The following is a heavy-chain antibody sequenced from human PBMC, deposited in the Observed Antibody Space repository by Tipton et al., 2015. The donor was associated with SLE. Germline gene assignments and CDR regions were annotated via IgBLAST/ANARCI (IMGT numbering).Heavy chain of an antibody. D-gene: IGHD3-3*01. Sequence: TLSLTCAVYGGSFSGYYWSWIRQPPGKGLEWIGEINHSGSTNYNPSLKRRVTISVDTSKNQFSLKLSTVTAADTAVYYCARGRIFGVVIPDYWGQGSLVTVSS. V-gene: IGHV4-34*01. CDR3: ARGRIFGVVIPDY. CDR1: GGSFSGYY. CDR2: INHSGST. J-gene: IGHJ4*02.